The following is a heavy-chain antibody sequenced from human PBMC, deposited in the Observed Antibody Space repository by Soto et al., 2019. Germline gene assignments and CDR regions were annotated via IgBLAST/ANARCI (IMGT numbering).Heavy chain of an antibody. D-gene: IGHD2-15*01. V-gene: IGHV1-18*01. CDR1: GYTFTSYG. CDR2: ISAYNGNT. J-gene: IGHJ6*02. CDR3: ARLVAAPNPYYYYGMDV. Sequence: GASVKVSCQASGYTFTSYGISWVRQAPGQGLEWMGWISAYNGNTNYAQKLQGRVTMTTDTSTSTAYMELRSLRSDDTAVYYCARLVAAPNPYYYYGMDVWGQGTTVTVSS.